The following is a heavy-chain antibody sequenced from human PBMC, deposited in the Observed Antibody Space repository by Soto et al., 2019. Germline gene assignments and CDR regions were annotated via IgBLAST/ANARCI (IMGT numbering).Heavy chain of an antibody. V-gene: IGHV3-48*01. CDR2: ISSSSSTI. CDR1: GFTFSSYS. D-gene: IGHD4-4*01. Sequence: GGSLRLSCAASGFTFSSYSMNWVRQAPGKGLEWVSYISSSSSTIYYADSVKGRFTISRDNAKNSLYLQMNSLRAEDTAVYYCARTKHDYRVNAFDIWGQGTMVTVSS. J-gene: IGHJ3*02. CDR3: ARTKHDYRVNAFDI.